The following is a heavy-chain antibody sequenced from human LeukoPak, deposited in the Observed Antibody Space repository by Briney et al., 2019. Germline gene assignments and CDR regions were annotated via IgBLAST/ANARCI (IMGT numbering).Heavy chain of an antibody. CDR1: GFTFSSYG. Sequence: PGGSLRLSCAASGFTFSSYGMHWVRQAPGKGLEWVAVISYDGSNKYYADSVEGRFTISRDNSKNTLYLQMNSLRAEDTAVYYCAKDLRYYDSSGYYYWGQGTLVTVSS. V-gene: IGHV3-30*18. CDR3: AKDLRYYDSSGYYY. J-gene: IGHJ4*02. D-gene: IGHD3-22*01. CDR2: ISYDGSNK.